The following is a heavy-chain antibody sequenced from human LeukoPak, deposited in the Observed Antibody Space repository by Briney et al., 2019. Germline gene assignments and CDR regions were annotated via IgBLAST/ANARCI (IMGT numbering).Heavy chain of an antibody. Sequence: SETLSLNCTVYSGSISSYYWSWLPQPPGQGLEWIGYIYCSESTNYNPALKSRVSISVDTSKCQLSLKLSSVTAADTAVYYCARGDMGSSGYYEADAFDIWGQGTMVTVSS. V-gene: IGHV4-59*01. J-gene: IGHJ3*02. D-gene: IGHD3-22*01. CDR2: IYCSEST. CDR3: ARGDMGSSGYYEADAFDI. CDR1: SGSISSYY.